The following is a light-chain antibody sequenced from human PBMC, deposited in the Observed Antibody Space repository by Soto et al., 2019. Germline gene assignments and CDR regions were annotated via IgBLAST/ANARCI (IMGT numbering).Light chain of an antibody. Sequence: QSALTQPPSASGSPGQSVTISCTGTSADIGGHNYVSWYQQRPGKVPKVIIYEFTKRPSGVPDRFSGSQSGNTAYLTVSGLQAEDEADYYCSSVAGSDNPVVFGPGTKLTVL. CDR3: SSVAGSDNPVV. J-gene: IGLJ1*01. V-gene: IGLV2-8*01. CDR2: EFT. CDR1: SADIGGHNY.